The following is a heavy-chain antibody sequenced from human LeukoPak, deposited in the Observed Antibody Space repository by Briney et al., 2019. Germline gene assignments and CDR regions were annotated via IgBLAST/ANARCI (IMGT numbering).Heavy chain of an antibody. D-gene: IGHD1-26*01. J-gene: IGHJ2*01. CDR1: GGSISPFY. V-gene: IGHV4-59*08. CDR3: ARSFLGDWYFDL. Sequence: PSETLSLTCTVSGGSISPFYWSWIRQPPGKGLEWIGLIYYSGSTHYNPSLKSRVSISIDTSANQLSLKLTSVTAADTAVYYCARSFLGDWYFDLWGRGTLVTVSS. CDR2: IYYSGST.